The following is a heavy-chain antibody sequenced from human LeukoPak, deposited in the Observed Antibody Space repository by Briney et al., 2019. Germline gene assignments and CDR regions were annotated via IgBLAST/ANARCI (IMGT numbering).Heavy chain of an antibody. V-gene: IGHV3-53*01. D-gene: IGHD6-19*01. CDR1: GFTFSSYW. J-gene: IGHJ4*02. Sequence: PGGSLRLSCAASGFTFSSYWMHWVRQAPGKGLEWVSTIYSGGNTYYADSVKGRFTISRDNSKNTLFLQMNSLRAEDTAVYYCARDRAVPGRGYYFDYWGQGTLVTVSS. CDR2: IYSGGNT. CDR3: ARDRAVPGRGYYFDY.